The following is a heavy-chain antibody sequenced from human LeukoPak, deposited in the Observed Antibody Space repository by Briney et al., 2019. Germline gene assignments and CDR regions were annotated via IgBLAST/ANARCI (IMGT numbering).Heavy chain of an antibody. V-gene: IGHV3-48*04. D-gene: IGHD1-1*01. CDR3: AKAEGDNWNDFDY. Sequence: PGGSLRLSCVASGFSFSGYSMNWVRQAPGKGLDWVSYISSGSRTIFYGDSVKGRFTISRDNAKNSLYLQMNSLRAEDTALYYCAKAEGDNWNDFDYWGQGTLVTVSS. J-gene: IGHJ4*02. CDR2: ISSGSRTI. CDR1: GFSFSGYS.